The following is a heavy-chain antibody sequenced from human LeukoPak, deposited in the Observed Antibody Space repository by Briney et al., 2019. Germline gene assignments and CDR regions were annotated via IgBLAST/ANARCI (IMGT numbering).Heavy chain of an antibody. CDR2: INAYNGNT. CDR3: ARGTGNYQLLFAFDI. CDR1: GYTFTNYG. Sequence: ASVKVSCKASGYTFTNYGISWVRQAPGQGLEWMGWINAYNGNTNYAQKLQDRVTMTTDTSTSTAYMELWSLRSDDTAVYYCARGTGNYQLLFAFDIWGQGTMVTVSS. V-gene: IGHV1-18*01. J-gene: IGHJ3*02. D-gene: IGHD2-2*01.